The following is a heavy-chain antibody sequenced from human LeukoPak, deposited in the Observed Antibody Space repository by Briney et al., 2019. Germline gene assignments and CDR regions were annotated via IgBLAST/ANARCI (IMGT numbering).Heavy chain of an antibody. J-gene: IGHJ4*02. CDR3: ARGGRYCSGGSCYLDY. Sequence: GASVKVSCKASGGTFSSYAISWVRQAPGQGLEWMGGIIPNSGGTNFAQKFQGRVTMTRDTSISTAYMELSRLRSDDTAVYYCARGGRYCSGGSCYLDYWGQGTLVTVSS. CDR1: GGTFSSYA. CDR2: IIPNSGGT. D-gene: IGHD2-15*01. V-gene: IGHV1-2*02.